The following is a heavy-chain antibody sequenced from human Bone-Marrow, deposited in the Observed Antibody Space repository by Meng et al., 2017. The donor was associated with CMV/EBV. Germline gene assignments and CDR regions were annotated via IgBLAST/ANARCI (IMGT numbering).Heavy chain of an antibody. CDR1: GYTFSGYN. D-gene: IGHD3-10*01. CDR3: ARGPVRGGVLDY. V-gene: IGHV1-2*02. Sequence: KASGYTFSGYNIYGMHWVRQAPGQGLEWLGGINPNSGGTNYAQKFQGKVTLTRDTSINTVYMELSSLTSDDTAVYYCARGPVRGGVLDYWGQGTLVTVS. J-gene: IGHJ4*02. CDR2: INPNSGGT.